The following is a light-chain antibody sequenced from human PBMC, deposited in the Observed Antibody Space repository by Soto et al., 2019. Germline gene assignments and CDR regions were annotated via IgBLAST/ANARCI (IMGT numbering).Light chain of an antibody. J-gene: IGLJ1*01. CDR2: EVS. V-gene: IGLV2-14*01. CDR1: SSDIGDYNS. CDR3: CSYTGISTYV. Sequence: QFALTQPASVCGSPGQSITISCTRTSSDIGDYNSVSWYQQYPGKAPKLMIYEVSNRPSGVSNRFSGSKSGNTASLTISGLQPEDEADYYCCSYTGISTYVFGTGTKLTV.